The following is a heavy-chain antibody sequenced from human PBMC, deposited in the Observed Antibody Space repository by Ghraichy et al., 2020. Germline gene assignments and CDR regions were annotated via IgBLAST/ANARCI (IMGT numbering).Heavy chain of an antibody. J-gene: IGHJ6*02. D-gene: IGHD3-3*01. CDR1: GGSISSTSYY. CDR3: ARDLSRYDFWSGYYRADYYYYGMDV. CDR2: VYYTGST. Sequence: TLSLTCTVSGGSISSTSYYWSWIRQPPGKGLDWIGSVYYTGSTHYNPSLRSRVTISADTSKQQFSLKLSSVTAADTAVYYCARDLSRYDFWSGYYRADYYYYGMDVWGHGTTVIVSS. V-gene: IGHV4-39*07.